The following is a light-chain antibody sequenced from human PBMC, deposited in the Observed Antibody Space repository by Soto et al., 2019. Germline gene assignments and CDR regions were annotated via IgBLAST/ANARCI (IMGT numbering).Light chain of an antibody. CDR3: QQSYSTPPMYT. J-gene: IGKJ2*01. V-gene: IGKV1-39*01. Sequence: DIQMTQSPSSLSASVGDRVTITCRASQSISSYLNWYQQKPGKAPKLLIYAAYSLHSGVRSRFSVSASGTEFTPTIRSLHPEDFAAYYCQQSYSTPPMYTFGQGTKLEIK. CDR2: AAY. CDR1: QSISSY.